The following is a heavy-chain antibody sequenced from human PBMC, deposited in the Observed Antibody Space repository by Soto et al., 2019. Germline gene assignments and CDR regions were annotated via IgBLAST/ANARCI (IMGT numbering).Heavy chain of an antibody. D-gene: IGHD4-17*01. Sequence: QITLKESGPSPVKPTQTLTVTCTFSGFSLSNLGAAVAWSRQPPGKALEWLARIYGDNDKRYSPSLKTRLTITKDTSKNQVVLTMTNMDPVDTATYYCAHCTLHDYGDYDPGTSHVFDSWGQGTLVTVSS. CDR2: IYGDNDK. CDR3: AHCTLHDYGDYDPGTSHVFDS. CDR1: GFSLSNLGAA. V-gene: IGHV2-5*02. J-gene: IGHJ4*02.